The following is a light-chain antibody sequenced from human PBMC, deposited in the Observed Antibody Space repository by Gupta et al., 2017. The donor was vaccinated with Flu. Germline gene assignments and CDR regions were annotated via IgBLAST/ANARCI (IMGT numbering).Light chain of an antibody. Sequence: QSVLTQPPSTSGTPGQRVTISCSGSSSNIGTKTVDWYQQLPGSAPKLLIYSNNRRPSGVPDRFSGSKSGTSAPLAISGLQSEDEADYYCAAWDDSLNGPVFGGGTKLTVL. CDR3: AAWDDSLNGPV. J-gene: IGLJ3*02. CDR2: SNN. V-gene: IGLV1-44*01. CDR1: SSNIGTKT.